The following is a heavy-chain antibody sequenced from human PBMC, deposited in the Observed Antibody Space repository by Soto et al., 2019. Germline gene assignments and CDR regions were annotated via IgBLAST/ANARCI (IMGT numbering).Heavy chain of an antibody. CDR3: ARERPGRGYSYGGFDY. J-gene: IGHJ4*02. D-gene: IGHD5-18*01. V-gene: IGHV4-59*01. Sequence: SETLSLTCTVSGGSISRYYWSRIRQPPGKGLEWIGYIYYSGSTNYNPSLKSRVTISVDTSKNQFSLKLSSVTAADTAVYYCARERPGRGYSYGGFDYWGQGTLVTVSS. CDR1: GGSISRYY. CDR2: IYYSGST.